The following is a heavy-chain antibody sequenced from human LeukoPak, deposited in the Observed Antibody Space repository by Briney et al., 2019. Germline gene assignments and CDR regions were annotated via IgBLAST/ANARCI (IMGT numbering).Heavy chain of an antibody. Sequence: ASVKVSCKASGYTFTGYYMHWVRQAPGQGLEWMGWINPNSGGTNYAQKFQGRVTMTRDTYISTAYMELSRLRSDDTAVYYCARDRRYNYDFWSGPDAFDIWGQGTMVPVSS. CDR2: INPNSGGT. V-gene: IGHV1-2*02. CDR3: ARDRRYNYDFWSGPDAFDI. CDR1: GYTFTGYY. J-gene: IGHJ3*02. D-gene: IGHD3-3*01.